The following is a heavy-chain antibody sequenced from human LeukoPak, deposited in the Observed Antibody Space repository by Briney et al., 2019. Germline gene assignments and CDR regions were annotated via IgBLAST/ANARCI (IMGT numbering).Heavy chain of an antibody. Sequence: EPSETLSLTCTVSGGSISSYYWSWIRQPPGKGLEWIGYIYYSGSTNYNPSLKSRVTISVDTSKNQFSLKLSSVTAADTAVYYCARRAGGAFDIWGQGTMVTVSS. D-gene: IGHD3-16*01. J-gene: IGHJ3*02. CDR2: IYYSGST. CDR3: ARRAGGAFDI. V-gene: IGHV4-59*01. CDR1: GGSISSYY.